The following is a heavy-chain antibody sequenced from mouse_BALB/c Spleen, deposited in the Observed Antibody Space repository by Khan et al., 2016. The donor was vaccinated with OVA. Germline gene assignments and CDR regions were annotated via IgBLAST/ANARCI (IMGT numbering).Heavy chain of an antibody. D-gene: IGHD3-1*01. CDR3: ARGGSSGPAWFAY. V-gene: IGHV3-6*02. J-gene: IGHJ3*01. Sequence: EVQLQESGPGLVKPSQSLSLTCSVTGYSITSGYFWNWIRQFPGNNLEWLGYIRYDGDSNYNPSLKNRISITRDTSKNPFFLMLNSVPPEDTATYYCARGGSSGPAWFAYWGQGTLVTVSA. CDR1: GYSITSGYF. CDR2: IRYDGDS.